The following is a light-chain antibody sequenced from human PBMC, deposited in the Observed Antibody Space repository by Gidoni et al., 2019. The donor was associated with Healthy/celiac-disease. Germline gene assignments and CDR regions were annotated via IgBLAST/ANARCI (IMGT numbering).Light chain of an antibody. CDR3: QQLNSYRYT. Sequence: DIQLPQSPSFLSASVGDRVTITCRASQGISSYLAWYQQKPGKAPKLLIYAASTLQSGVPSRFSGSGSGTEFTLTISSLQPEDFATYYCQQLNSYRYTFGQGTKLEIK. CDR2: AAS. V-gene: IGKV1-9*01. CDR1: QGISSY. J-gene: IGKJ2*01.